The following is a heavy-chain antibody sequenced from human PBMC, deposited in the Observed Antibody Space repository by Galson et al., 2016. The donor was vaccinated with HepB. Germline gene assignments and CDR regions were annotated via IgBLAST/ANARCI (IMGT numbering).Heavy chain of an antibody. D-gene: IGHD4-23*01. CDR2: IAARSDGS. V-gene: IGHV3-23*01. Sequence: SLRLSCAASGFTFSNYPMNWVRQAPGKGLQWVSTIAARSDGSYYEDSVRGRFTISRDNSKNTLSLQMNNLGVEDTALCFCVRDNFADYWGQGTLVTVSS. J-gene: IGHJ4*02. CDR1: GFTFSNYP. CDR3: VRDNFADY.